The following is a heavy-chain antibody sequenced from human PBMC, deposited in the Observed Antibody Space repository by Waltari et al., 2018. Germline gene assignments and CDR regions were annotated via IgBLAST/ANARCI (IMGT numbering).Heavy chain of an antibody. CDR2: MNPNSGNT. Sequence: QVQLVQSGAEVKQPGSSVKVSCKASGYTFTSYDILWVRQATGHGLEWVGWMNPNSGNTGYAQKFQGRVTITRNTSISTAYMELSSLRSEDTAVYYCARGTRLIEMGATLYYFDYWGQGTLVTVSS. V-gene: IGHV1-8*03. CDR1: GYTFTSYD. CDR3: ARGTRLIEMGATLYYFDY. J-gene: IGHJ4*02. D-gene: IGHD1-26*01.